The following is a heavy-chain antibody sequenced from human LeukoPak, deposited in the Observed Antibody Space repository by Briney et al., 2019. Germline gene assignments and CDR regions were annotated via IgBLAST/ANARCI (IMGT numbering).Heavy chain of an antibody. CDR1: GFTLSSYS. V-gene: IGHV3-21*01. Sequence: AGGSLRLSWAASGFTLSSYSMNWVRQAPGKGLEGVSSISSSSSYIYYADSVKGRFTISRDNAKNSLDPQMNSLRAEDTAVYYCARDPQLERPRPDYWGQGTLVTVSS. D-gene: IGHD1-1*01. CDR3: ARDPQLERPRPDY. J-gene: IGHJ4*02. CDR2: ISSSSSYI.